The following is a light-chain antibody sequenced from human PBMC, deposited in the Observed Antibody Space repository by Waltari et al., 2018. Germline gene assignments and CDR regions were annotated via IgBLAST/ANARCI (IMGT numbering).Light chain of an antibody. V-gene: IGLV1-44*01. CDR2: NNN. CDR3: ASWDDTLNGPV. J-gene: IGLJ3*02. CDR1: SSTVGGNP. Sequence: QSVLTQPPSASGAPGQRVTISCSASSSTVGGNPVSWYQQPPGTAPKLLIRNNNRRPSGVPKRFSGSKSGTSASLAISGLQSEDEAYYYCASWDDTLNGPVFGGGTKLTVL.